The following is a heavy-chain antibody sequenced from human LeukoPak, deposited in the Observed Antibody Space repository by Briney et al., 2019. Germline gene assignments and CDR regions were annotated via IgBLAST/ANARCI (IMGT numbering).Heavy chain of an antibody. CDR3: ARGAASSKYYYYYYYMDV. Sequence: GASPKVSCKASGYTFTSYDINWVRQATGQGLEWMGWMNPNSGNTGYAQKFQGRVTITRNTSISTAYMELSSLRSEDTAVYYCARGAASSKYYYYYYYMDVWGKGTTVTVSS. J-gene: IGHJ6*03. CDR1: GYTFTSYD. CDR2: MNPNSGNT. V-gene: IGHV1-8*03. D-gene: IGHD6-13*01.